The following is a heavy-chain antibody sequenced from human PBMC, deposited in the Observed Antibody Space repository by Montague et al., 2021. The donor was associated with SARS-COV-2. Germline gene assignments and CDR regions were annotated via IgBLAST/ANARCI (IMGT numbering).Heavy chain of an antibody. V-gene: IGHV4-34*01. CDR1: GGSFSGYY. CDR3: ARGRAVTTFYYYYGMDV. Sequence: SETLSLTCAVYGGSFSGYYWSWIRQPPGKGLEWIGEINHSGSTNYNPSLKSRVTISVDTSKYQLSLKLSSVTAADTAVYYCARGRAVTTFYYYYGMDVWGQGTTVTVSS. J-gene: IGHJ6*02. CDR2: INHSGST. D-gene: IGHD4-17*01.